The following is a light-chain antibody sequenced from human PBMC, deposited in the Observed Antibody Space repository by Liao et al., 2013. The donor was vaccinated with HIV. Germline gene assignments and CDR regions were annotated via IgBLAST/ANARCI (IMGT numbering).Light chain of an antibody. V-gene: IGLV3-1*01. J-gene: IGLJ3*02. CDR2: QDS. CDR3: QVWDTSSNQGV. Sequence: SYELTQPPSVSVSPGQTASITCSGDKLGDKYACWYQQKPGQSPVLVIYQDSKRPSGIPERFSGSNSGNTATLTISGTQPMDEADYYCQVWDTSSNQGVFGGGTKLTVL. CDR1: KLGDKY.